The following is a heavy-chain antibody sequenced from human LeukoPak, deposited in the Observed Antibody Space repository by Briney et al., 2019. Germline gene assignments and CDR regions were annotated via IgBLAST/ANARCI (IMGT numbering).Heavy chain of an antibody. CDR1: GFTFSDYY. CDR2: ISSSNSYT. J-gene: IGHJ1*01. V-gene: IGHV3-11*03. D-gene: IGHD3-22*01. Sequence: GGSLRPSCAASGFTFSDYYMSWIRQAPGKGLEWVSYISSSNSYTNYADSVKCRFYADSVKGRFTISRDNAKNSLYLQMNSLRAEDTAVYYCASLTYYFVSSGYYPGYFQHWGQGTLVTVSS. CDR3: ASLTYYFVSSGYYPGYFQH.